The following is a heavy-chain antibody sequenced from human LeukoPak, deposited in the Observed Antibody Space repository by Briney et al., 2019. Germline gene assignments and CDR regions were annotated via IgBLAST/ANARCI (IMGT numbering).Heavy chain of an antibody. D-gene: IGHD1-26*01. V-gene: IGHV1-69*06. CDR1: GGTFSSYA. CDR2: IIPIFGTA. CDR3: AKDAGSYEGDY. Sequence: SVKVSCKASGGTFSSYAISWVRQAPGQGLEWMGRIIPIFGTANYAQKLQGRVTITADKSTSTAYMELSSLRSEDTAVYYCAKDAGSYEGDYWGQGTLVTVSS. J-gene: IGHJ4*02.